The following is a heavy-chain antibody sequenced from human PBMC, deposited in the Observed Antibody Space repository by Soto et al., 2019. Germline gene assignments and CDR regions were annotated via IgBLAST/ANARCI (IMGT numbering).Heavy chain of an antibody. J-gene: IGHJ6*02. V-gene: IGHV4-61*01. CDR1: GGPVSSGSYY. CDR3: AREGMDV. Sequence: SEPLSLTCTVSGGPVSSGSYYWSWIRQPPGKGLEWIGYIYYSGSTNYNPSLKSRVTISVDTSKNQFSLKLSSVTAADTAVYYCAREGMDVWGQGTTVTVS. CDR2: IYYSGST.